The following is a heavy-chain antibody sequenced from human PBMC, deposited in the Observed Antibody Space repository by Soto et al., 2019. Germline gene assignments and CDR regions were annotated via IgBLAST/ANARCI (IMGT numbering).Heavy chain of an antibody. CDR2: VYDGRST. Sequence: SETLSLTCAVYGESLNYFYWSWIRQAPGKGLEWIGEVYDGRSTKYNPSVKSRVTISAARSSNQFSLRMTSMTAADTAVYYCARGKWADRFANWGQG. CDR1: GESLNYFY. V-gene: IGHV4-34*01. J-gene: IGHJ4*02. CDR3: ARGKWADRFAN. D-gene: IGHD1-26*01.